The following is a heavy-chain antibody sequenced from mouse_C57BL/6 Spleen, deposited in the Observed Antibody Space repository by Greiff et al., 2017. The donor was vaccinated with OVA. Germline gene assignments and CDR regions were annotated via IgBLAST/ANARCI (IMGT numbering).Heavy chain of an antibody. CDR2: IDPSDSAT. D-gene: IGHD2-3*01. V-gene: IGHV1-52*01. CDR1: GYTFTSYW. Sequence: QVQLQQPGAELVRPGSSVKLSCKASGYTFTSYWMHWVKQRPIQGLEWIGNIDPSDSATHYNQKFKDKATLTVDKSSSTAYMQLSSLTSEDSAVYYCARRGDCYPDYWGQGTTLTVSS. J-gene: IGHJ2*01. CDR3: ARRGDCYPDY.